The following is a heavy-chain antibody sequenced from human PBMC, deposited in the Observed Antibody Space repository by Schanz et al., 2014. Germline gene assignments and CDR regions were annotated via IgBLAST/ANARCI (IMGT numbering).Heavy chain of an antibody. CDR2: IRYDGSNK. Sequence: QVQLVESGGGVIQPGGSLRLSCAASGFTFSSYGLHWVRQAPGKGLEWVAFIRYDGSNKYYADSVKGRFTISRDNSKNTLYLQTISLSADDTVVYYCAKHPYGMYVWGQGTTVTVSS. V-gene: IGHV3-30*02. CDR1: GFTFSSYG. J-gene: IGHJ6*02. CDR3: AKHPYGMYV.